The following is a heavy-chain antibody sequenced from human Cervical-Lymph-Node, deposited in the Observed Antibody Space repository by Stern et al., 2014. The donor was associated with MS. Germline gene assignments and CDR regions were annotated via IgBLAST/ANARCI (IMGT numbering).Heavy chain of an antibody. Sequence: VQLVESGGGVVQPGSSLRLSCAGTGFIFTTSPLHWVRPAPGKGLEWVAFISHDALNKYYADSVRGRFTISRDNSKNMLYLQMNSLRVEDTAVYYCAPGIDYWGQGTLVTVSS. J-gene: IGHJ4*02. CDR1: GFIFTTSP. V-gene: IGHV3-30*04. CDR3: APGIDY. CDR2: ISHDALNK.